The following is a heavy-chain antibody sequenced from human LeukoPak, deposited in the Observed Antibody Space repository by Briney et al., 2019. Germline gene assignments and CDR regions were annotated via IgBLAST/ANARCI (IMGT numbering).Heavy chain of an antibody. V-gene: IGHV3-7*02. D-gene: IGHD3-22*01. Sequence: PGASLRLSCAASGFTFRSYWMSWVRQAPGKGLEWVANIKEEGSGKYYVDSVQGRFTISRDNAKNSLYLQMNSLRAEDTAVYYCARIYYDSSGYRLFDYWGQGTLVTVSS. CDR1: GFTFRSYW. CDR3: ARIYYDSSGYRLFDY. J-gene: IGHJ4*02. CDR2: IKEEGSGK.